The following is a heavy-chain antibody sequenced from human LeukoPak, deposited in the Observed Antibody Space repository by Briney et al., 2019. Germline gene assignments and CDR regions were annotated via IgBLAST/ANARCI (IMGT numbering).Heavy chain of an antibody. Sequence: GGSLRLSCAASGFTFSSYAMSWVRQAPGKGLEWVSTISNSDYSTYYADSVKGRFTISRANSENTLYLQMNNLRAEDTAVYYCANGAAAGTPTIGDYWGQGTLVTVSS. D-gene: IGHD6-13*01. CDR2: ISNSDYST. CDR3: ANGAAAGTPTIGDY. J-gene: IGHJ4*02. V-gene: IGHV3-23*01. CDR1: GFTFSSYA.